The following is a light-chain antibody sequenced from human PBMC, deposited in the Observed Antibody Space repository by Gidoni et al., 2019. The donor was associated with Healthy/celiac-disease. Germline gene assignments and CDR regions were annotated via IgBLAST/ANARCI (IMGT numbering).Light chain of an antibody. CDR2: GNS. CDR3: QSYDSSLSGPWV. CDR1: SSNIGAGYD. Sequence: QSVLTQPPSVSGAPGQRVTNSCTGSSSNIGAGYDVHWYQQLPGTAPKLLIYGNSNRPSGVPDRFSGSKSGTSASLAITGLQAEDEADYYCQSYDSSLSGPWVFGGGTKLTVL. V-gene: IGLV1-40*01. J-gene: IGLJ3*02.